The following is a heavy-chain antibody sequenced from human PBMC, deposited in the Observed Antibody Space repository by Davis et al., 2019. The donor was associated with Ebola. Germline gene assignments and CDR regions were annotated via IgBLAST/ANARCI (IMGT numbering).Heavy chain of an antibody. CDR2: ISSDGNTI. D-gene: IGHD1-1*01. CDR3: ARGLLQLQRSTLDV. Sequence: GESLKISCAASGFTFSYYWMPWVRQAPWKGLVWVSHISSDGNTINYADSVKGRFTISRDDAKNTLYLQMDSLRADDTAVYYCARGLLQLQRSTLDVWGQGTTVTVSS. V-gene: IGHV3-74*01. J-gene: IGHJ6*02. CDR1: GFTFSYYW.